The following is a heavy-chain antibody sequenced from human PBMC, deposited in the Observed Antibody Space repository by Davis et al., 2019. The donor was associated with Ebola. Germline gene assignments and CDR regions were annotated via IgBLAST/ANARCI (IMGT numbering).Heavy chain of an antibody. D-gene: IGHD1-1*01. CDR2: INHSGST. V-gene: IGHV4-34*01. CDR1: GGPFSGYY. J-gene: IGHJ3*01. CDR3: ARGSVSVPD. Sequence: PSETLSLTCAVYGGPFSGYYWSWIRQPPGKGLEWIGEINHSGSTNYNPSLKSRVTMSVDTSKNQFSLKLNSLTAADTAIYYCARGSVSVPDWGQGTMVTVSS.